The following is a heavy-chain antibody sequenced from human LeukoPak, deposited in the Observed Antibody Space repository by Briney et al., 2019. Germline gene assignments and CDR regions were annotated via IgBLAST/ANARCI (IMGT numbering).Heavy chain of an antibody. J-gene: IGHJ4*02. CDR1: GGSLSGYY. CDR2: IYYSGST. CDR3: ARVRRVGKGAGDY. Sequence: SETLSLTCAVSGGSLSGYYWSWIRQPPGKGLEWIGYIYYSGSTNYNPSLKSRLTISVDMSKNQFSLKLSSVTAADTAVYYCARVRRVGKGAGDYWGQGTLVTVSS. D-gene: IGHD1-26*01. V-gene: IGHV4-59*01.